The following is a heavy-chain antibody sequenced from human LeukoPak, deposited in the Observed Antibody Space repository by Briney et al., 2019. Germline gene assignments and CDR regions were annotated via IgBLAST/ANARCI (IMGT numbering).Heavy chain of an antibody. CDR2: IYSGGST. V-gene: IGHV3-53*04. CDR3: ARHHLRGYYDSSGYPYQGMDV. CDR1: GFTVSSNY. J-gene: IGHJ6*02. Sequence: GGSLRLSCAASGFTVSSNYMSWVRQAPGKGLEWVSVIYSGGSTYYADSVRGRFTISRHNSKNTLYLQMNSLRAEDTAVYYCARHHLRGYYDSSGYPYQGMDVWGQGTTVTVSS. D-gene: IGHD3-22*01.